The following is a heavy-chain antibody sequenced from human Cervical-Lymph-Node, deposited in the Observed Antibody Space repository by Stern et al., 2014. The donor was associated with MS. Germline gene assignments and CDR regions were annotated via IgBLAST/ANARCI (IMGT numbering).Heavy chain of an antibody. CDR1: GYNVTTYA. D-gene: IGHD3-16*01. CDR2: INTKTGYT. Sequence: QVQLVQSGSELRKTGASVKVSCKASGYNVTTYAMNWVRQAPGQGLEWMGLINTKTGYTTFAQGFTGRFVFSLDTSINTAYLQITSLKAEDSAVYYCATWGTGNSPPLFYWGQGTLVTVSS. CDR3: ATWGTGNSPPLFY. V-gene: IGHV7-4-1*02. J-gene: IGHJ4*02.